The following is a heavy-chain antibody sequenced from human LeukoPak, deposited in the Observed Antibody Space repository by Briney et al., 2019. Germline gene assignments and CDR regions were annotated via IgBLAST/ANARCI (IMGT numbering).Heavy chain of an antibody. CDR2: IRSKAYGGTT. CDR1: GFTFGDYA. CDR3: TRDQSHYGDY. Sequence: PGGSLRLSCTASGFTFGDYAMSWVRQAPGKGLEWVGFIRSKAYGGTTEYAASVKGRFTISRDDSKSIAYLQMNSLKTEDTAVYYCTRDQSHYGDYWGQGTLATVSS. J-gene: IGHJ4*02. V-gene: IGHV3-49*04.